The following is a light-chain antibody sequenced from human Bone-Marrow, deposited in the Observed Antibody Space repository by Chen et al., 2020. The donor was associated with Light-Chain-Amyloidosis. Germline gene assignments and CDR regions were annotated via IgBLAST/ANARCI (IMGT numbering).Light chain of an antibody. J-gene: IGKJ3*01. CDR1: QSVLYNSDNKNY. Sequence: DIVVTQPPDSLVVSLGERATINCKSSQSVLYNSDNKNYLAWYQQKPGQPPKLLIYWASFRESGVPDRFSGSGSGTDFTLTISSLQAEDVAVYYCQQYYGTPFTFGPGTKVNV. CDR3: QQYYGTPFT. V-gene: IGKV4-1*01. CDR2: WAS.